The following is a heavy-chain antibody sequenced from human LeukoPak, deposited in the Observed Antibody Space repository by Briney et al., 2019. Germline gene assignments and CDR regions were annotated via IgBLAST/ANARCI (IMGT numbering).Heavy chain of an antibody. J-gene: IGHJ4*02. CDR3: ARGSGTYYYDSSGYYPRF. D-gene: IGHD3-22*01. Sequence: GGSLRLSCAASGFTFSSYWMHWVRHTPGKGLVWVSRIKGDGSSTSYADSVKGRFTISRDNAKDTLYLQMNSLRAEDTAVYYCARGSGTYYYDSSGYYPRFWGQGTLVTVSS. V-gene: IGHV3-74*01. CDR2: IKGDGSST. CDR1: GFTFSSYW.